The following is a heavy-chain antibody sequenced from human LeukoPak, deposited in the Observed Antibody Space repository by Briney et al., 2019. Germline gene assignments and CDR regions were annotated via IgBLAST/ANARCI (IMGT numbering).Heavy chain of an antibody. Sequence: SETLSLTCTVSGGSISSYYWSWIRQPPGKGLEWIGYIYYSGNTNDNPSLKSRVTISIDTSKNQFSLKMSSVTATDTAVYYCARVGSGCFDYWGQGTLVTVSS. V-gene: IGHV4-59*01. CDR3: ARVGSGCFDY. D-gene: IGHD6-19*01. J-gene: IGHJ4*02. CDR2: IYYSGNT. CDR1: GGSISSYY.